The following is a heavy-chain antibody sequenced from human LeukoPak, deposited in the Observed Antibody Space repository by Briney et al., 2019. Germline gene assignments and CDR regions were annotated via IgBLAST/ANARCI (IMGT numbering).Heavy chain of an antibody. CDR1: GFTFSSYA. CDR3: AKDPEKGLAVARLEH. CDR2: ISYDGSNK. V-gene: IGHV3-30*04. J-gene: IGHJ5*02. D-gene: IGHD6-19*01. Sequence: GRSLRLSCAASGFTFSSYAMHWVRQAPGKGLEWVAVISYDGSNKYYADSVKGRFTIFRDKSKTTLFLQMDSLRAEDTAVYYCAKDPEKGLAVARLEHWGQGTLVTVSS.